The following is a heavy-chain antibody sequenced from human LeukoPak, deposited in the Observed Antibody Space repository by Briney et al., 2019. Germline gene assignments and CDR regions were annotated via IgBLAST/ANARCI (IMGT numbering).Heavy chain of an antibody. CDR3: ARKDYGSGSYYNELPFDI. V-gene: IGHV1-69*01. CDR1: GGAFSSYA. Sequence: SVKVSCKASGGAFSSYAISLVRQAPGQGLEWMGGIIPIFGTANYAQKFQGRVTITADESTSTAYMELSSLRSEDTAVYYCARKDYGSGSYYNELPFDIWGQWTMVTVSS. D-gene: IGHD3-10*01. CDR2: IIPIFGTA. J-gene: IGHJ3*02.